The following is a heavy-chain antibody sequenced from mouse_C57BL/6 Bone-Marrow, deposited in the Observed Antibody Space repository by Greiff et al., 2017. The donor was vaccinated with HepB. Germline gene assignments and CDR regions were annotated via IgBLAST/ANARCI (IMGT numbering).Heavy chain of an antibody. D-gene: IGHD5-5*01. CDR1: GFNIKAYY. CDR3: VRRVSTTYDSYFDY. CDR2: IDPEIGNT. V-gene: IGHV14-1*02. J-gene: IGHJ2*01. Sequence: VHVKQSGAELVRPGALVKLSCKTSGFNIKAYYMHWVKQRPEQGLEWIGWIDPEIGNTKYDPKFQGKATITADTSSNTAYLELSSLTSEDTAVYDCVRRVSTTYDSYFDYWGQGTTLTVSS.